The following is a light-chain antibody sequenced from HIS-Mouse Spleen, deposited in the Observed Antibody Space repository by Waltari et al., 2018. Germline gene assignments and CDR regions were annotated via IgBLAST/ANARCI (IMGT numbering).Light chain of an antibody. CDR1: ALPKTY. CDR3: YSTDSSGNHRV. V-gene: IGLV3-10*01. CDR2: EDS. Sequence: SYELPQPPSVSVSPGQTARTTCSGDALPKTYAYWYQQKSGQAPVLVIYEDSKRPSGIPERFSGSSSGTMATLTISGAQVEDEADYYCYSTDSSGNHRVFGGGTKLTVL. J-gene: IGLJ2*01.